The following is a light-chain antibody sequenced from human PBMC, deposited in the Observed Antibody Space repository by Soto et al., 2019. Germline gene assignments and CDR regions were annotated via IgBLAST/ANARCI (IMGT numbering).Light chain of an antibody. CDR3: HHFGSLPET. CDR2: SAS. J-gene: IGKJ1*01. V-gene: IGKV3-20*01. CDR1: QSVASSY. Sequence: EVVLTQSPGTLSLSPGERVTLSCRASQSVASSYLAWYQQKPGRAPRLLFYSASSWATGIPDRFSGSGSGTDFTRPISRLEPEDFAVYYCHHFGSLPETFGQGTNVE.